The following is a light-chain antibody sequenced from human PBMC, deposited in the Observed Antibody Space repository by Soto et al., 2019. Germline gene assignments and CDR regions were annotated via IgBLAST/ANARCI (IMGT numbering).Light chain of an antibody. CDR2: DAS. CDR3: QQRSNRPSWT. J-gene: IGKJ1*01. V-gene: IGKV3-11*01. Sequence: DILLTQSPATLSLSPGDRGTLSCRASPTVSSYLAWYQQKPGQAPPHLINDASNRATGSTARFSGSRSGTDFTLTISSLEPEDFSVYYCQQRSNRPSWTFGQGTKVDIK. CDR1: PTVSSY.